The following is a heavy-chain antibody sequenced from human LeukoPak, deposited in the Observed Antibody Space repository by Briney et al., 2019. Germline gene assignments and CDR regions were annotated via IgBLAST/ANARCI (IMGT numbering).Heavy chain of an antibody. Sequence: AGGSLRLSCAASGFTFSSYAMSWVRQAPGKGLEWVSAISGSGGSTYYADSAKGRFTISRDNSKNTLYLQMNSLRAEDTAVYYCAKVPYSYSSGWGRPPVWGQGTLVTVSS. J-gene: IGHJ4*02. CDR3: AKVPYSYSSGWGRPPV. D-gene: IGHD6-19*01. V-gene: IGHV3-23*01. CDR2: ISGSGGST. CDR1: GFTFSSYA.